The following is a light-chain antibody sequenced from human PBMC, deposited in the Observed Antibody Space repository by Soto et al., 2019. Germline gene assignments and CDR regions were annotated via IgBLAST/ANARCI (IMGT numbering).Light chain of an antibody. CDR2: DAY. CDR1: QSFRGL. CDR3: QQRHMWPIT. V-gene: IGKV3-11*01. Sequence: EVVLTQSPVTLSLSPGERATLSCRASQSFRGLLAWYQQKPGQAPRLLIYDAYNRATGIPPRFSGSGSGTDFTITSSRLEAEDSAVYYCQQRHMWPITFGQGTRLEIK. J-gene: IGKJ5*01.